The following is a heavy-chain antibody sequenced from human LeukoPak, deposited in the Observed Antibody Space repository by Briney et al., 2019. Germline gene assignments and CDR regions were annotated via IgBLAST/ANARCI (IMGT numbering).Heavy chain of an antibody. Sequence: GASVKVSCKASGYTFTGYYMHWVRQAPGQGLEWMGWINPNSGGTNYAQKFQGRVTMTRDTSISTAYMELSRLRSDDTAVYYCARDLGQQQPYVIYYFDYWGQGTLVTVSS. J-gene: IGHJ4*02. CDR1: GYTFTGYY. CDR3: ARDLGQQQPYVIYYFDY. V-gene: IGHV1-2*02. D-gene: IGHD6-13*01. CDR2: INPNSGGT.